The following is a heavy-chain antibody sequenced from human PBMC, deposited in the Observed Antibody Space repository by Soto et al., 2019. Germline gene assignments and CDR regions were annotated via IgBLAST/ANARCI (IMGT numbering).Heavy chain of an antibody. CDR1: GGSISSYY. D-gene: IGHD2-2*01. V-gene: IGHV4-4*07. J-gene: IGHJ4*02. Sequence: ETLSLTCTVSGGSISSYYWSWIRQPAGKGLEWIGRIYTSGSTNYNPSLKSRVTMSVDTSKNQFSLKLSSVTAADTAVYYCARDLGYCSSTSCYTLWDYWGQGTLVTVSS. CDR2: IYTSGST. CDR3: ARDLGYCSSTSCYTLWDY.